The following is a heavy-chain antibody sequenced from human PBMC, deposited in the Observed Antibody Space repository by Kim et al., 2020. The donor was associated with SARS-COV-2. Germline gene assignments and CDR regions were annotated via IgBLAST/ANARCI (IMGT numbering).Heavy chain of an antibody. J-gene: IGHJ4*02. V-gene: IGHV3-9*01. D-gene: IGHD3-9*01. Sequence: SLRLSCAASGFTFSDYAMHWVRQAPGKGLEWVSGISWNSGSMGYADSVRGRFTISRDNTKNSLYLRMNSLRTEDTALYYCAKEEGGFDWLSPGYFDCWGQGTRVTVSS. CDR2: ISWNSGSM. CDR3: AKEEGGFDWLSPGYFDC. CDR1: GFTFSDYA.